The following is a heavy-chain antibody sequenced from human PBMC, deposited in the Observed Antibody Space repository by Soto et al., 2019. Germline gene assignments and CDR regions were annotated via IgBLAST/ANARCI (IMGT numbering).Heavy chain of an antibody. V-gene: IGHV4-31*03. J-gene: IGHJ6*02. D-gene: IGHD2-15*01. CDR1: GGSISSGGYY. CDR3: ARGQIVVVAATYYYYGMDV. CDR2: IYYSGST. Sequence: SETLSLTCTVSGGSISSGGYYWSWIRQHPGKGLEWIGYIYYSGSTYYNPSLKSRVTISVDTSKNQFSLKLSSVTAADTAVYCCARGQIVVVAATYYYYGMDVWGQGTTVTVSS.